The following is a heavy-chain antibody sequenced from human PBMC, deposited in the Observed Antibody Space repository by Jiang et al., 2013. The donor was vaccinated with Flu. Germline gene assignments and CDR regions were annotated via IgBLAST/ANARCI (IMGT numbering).Heavy chain of an antibody. CDR2: IYYSGST. V-gene: IGHV4-30-4*01. D-gene: IGHD2-2*01. CDR1: GGSISSGDYF. CDR3: ARAPTSRVPPFDP. J-gene: IGHJ5*02. Sequence: GPGLVKPSQTLSLTCTVSGGSISSGDYFWSWIRQPPGKGLEYIGHIYYSGSTYYNPSLKSRVTISQDTSNNQFSLRLTSVTAADTAVYFCARAPTSRVPPFDPWGQGTLVTVSS.